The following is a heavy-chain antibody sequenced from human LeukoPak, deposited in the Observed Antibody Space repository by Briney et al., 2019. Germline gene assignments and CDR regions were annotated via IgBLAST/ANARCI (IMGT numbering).Heavy chain of an antibody. Sequence: GGSLRLSCAASGFTVSSNYMSWVRQAPGKGLEWVSVIYSGGSTYYADSVKGRFTISRDNSKNTLYLQMNSLRAEDTAVYYCAKDWGYCSSTTCYRPFDIWGQGTMVTVSS. V-gene: IGHV3-66*01. CDR1: GFTVSSNY. CDR2: IYSGGST. CDR3: AKDWGYCSSTTCYRPFDI. J-gene: IGHJ3*02. D-gene: IGHD2-2*01.